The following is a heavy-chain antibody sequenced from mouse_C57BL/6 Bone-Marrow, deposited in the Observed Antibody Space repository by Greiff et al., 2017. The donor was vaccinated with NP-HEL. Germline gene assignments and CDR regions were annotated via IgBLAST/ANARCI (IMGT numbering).Heavy chain of an antibody. Sequence: EVQLQQSGAELVRPGASVKLSCTASGFNIKDYYMHWVTQRPEQGLEWIGRIDPEDGDTESAPKFQGKATMTADTSSNPAYLHLSSLTSEDTAVYYCTTSLLQTRAMDYWGQGTSVTVSS. CDR1: GFNIKDYY. J-gene: IGHJ4*01. V-gene: IGHV14-1*01. CDR3: TTSLLQTRAMDY. CDR2: IDPEDGDT. D-gene: IGHD1-1*01.